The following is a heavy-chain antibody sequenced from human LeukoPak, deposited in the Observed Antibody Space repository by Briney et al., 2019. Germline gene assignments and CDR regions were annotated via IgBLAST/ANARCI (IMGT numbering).Heavy chain of an antibody. Sequence: PSETLSLTCAVSGGSISSGGYSWSWIRQPPGKGLEWIGYIYHSGSTYYNPSLKSRVTISVDRSKNQFSLKLSSVTAADTAVYYCARRQRDYYDSSGPRGGAFDIWGQGTMVTVSS. CDR2: IYHSGST. D-gene: IGHD3-22*01. CDR1: GGSISSGGYS. CDR3: ARRQRDYYDSSGPRGGAFDI. V-gene: IGHV4-30-2*01. J-gene: IGHJ3*02.